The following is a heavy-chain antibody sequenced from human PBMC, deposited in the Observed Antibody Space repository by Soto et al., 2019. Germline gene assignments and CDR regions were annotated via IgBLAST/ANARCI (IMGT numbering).Heavy chain of an antibody. CDR2: ISYSGSS. CDR3: ARATPAGSADF. CDR1: GGSNIRDGYY. Sequence: SETLSLTXTVSGGSNIRDGYYWSWIRQHPGKGLEWIAYISYSGSSYSNPSLKSRVTISADTSKNQFSLRLTSVTAADTAVYFCARATPAGSADFWGQGTLVTVSS. D-gene: IGHD2-2*01. V-gene: IGHV4-31*02. J-gene: IGHJ4*02.